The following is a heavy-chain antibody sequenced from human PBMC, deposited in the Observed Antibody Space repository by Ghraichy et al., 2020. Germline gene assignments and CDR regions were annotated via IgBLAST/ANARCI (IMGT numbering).Heavy chain of an antibody. CDR1: GGSISSYY. D-gene: IGHD3-22*01. J-gene: IGHJ2*01. Sequence: SETLSLTCTVSGGSISSYYWSWIRQPPGKGLEWIGYIYYNGSTNYNPSLKSRVTISVDTSKNQFSLKLSSVTAADTAVYYCARHAASGYYYDLWYFDLWGRGTLVTVSS. V-gene: IGHV4-59*08. CDR3: ARHAASGYYYDLWYFDL. CDR2: IYYNGST.